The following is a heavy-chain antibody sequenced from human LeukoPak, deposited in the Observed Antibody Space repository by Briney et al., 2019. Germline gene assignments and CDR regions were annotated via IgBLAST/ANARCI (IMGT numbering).Heavy chain of an antibody. J-gene: IGHJ5*02. CDR3: AAMAVNWFDP. CDR1: GGSLGSGSYY. CDR2: ILYSDIT. Sequence: PSETLSLTCTVSGGSLGSGSYYWSWLRQSPGKGLEWFGYILYSDITNYNPSLKSRVTMSVDTSKNQFSLRLTSVTAADTAVYYCAAMAVNWFDPWSQGTLVIVSS. V-gene: IGHV4-61*01. D-gene: IGHD5-18*01.